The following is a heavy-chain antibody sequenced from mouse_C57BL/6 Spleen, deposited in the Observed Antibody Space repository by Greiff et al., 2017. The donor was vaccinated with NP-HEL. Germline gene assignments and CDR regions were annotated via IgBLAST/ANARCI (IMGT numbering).Heavy chain of an antibody. V-gene: IGHV1-26*01. Sequence: EVQLQQSGPELVKPGASVKISCKASGYTFTDYYMNWVKQSHGKSLEWIGDINPNNGGTSYNQKFKGKATLTVDKSSSTAYMELSSLTSEDSAVYYCAREIYYDSWFAYWGQGTLVTVSA. CDR1: GYTFTDYY. CDR3: AREIYYDSWFAY. D-gene: IGHD2-4*01. CDR2: INPNNGGT. J-gene: IGHJ3*01.